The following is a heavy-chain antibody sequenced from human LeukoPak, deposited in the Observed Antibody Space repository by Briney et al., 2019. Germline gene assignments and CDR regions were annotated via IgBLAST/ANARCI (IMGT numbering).Heavy chain of an antibody. CDR1: GGSISSSSYY. CDR3: ASDSRGYYSFDY. CDR2: IYYSGST. J-gene: IGHJ4*02. Sequence: NPSETLSLTCTVSGGSISSSSYYWGWIRQPPGKGLEWIGSIYYSGSTYNNPPLKSRVTISVDTSKNQFSLKLSSVTAADTAVYYCASDSRGYYSFDYWGQGTLVTVSS. D-gene: IGHD3-22*01. V-gene: IGHV4-39*01.